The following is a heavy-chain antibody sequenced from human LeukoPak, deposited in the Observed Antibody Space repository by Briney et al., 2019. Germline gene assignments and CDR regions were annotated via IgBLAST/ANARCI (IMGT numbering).Heavy chain of an antibody. CDR1: GFTFDDYG. V-gene: IGHV3-20*04. CDR2: INWNGGST. CDR3: ARDSLKEAYCGGDCYLY. D-gene: IGHD2-21*02. Sequence: PGGPLRLSCAASGFTFDDYGMSWVRQAPGKGLEWVSGINWNGGSTGYADSVKGRFTISRDSAKNSLYLQMNSLRAEDTALYYCARDSLKEAYCGGDCYLYWGQGTLVTVSS. J-gene: IGHJ4*02.